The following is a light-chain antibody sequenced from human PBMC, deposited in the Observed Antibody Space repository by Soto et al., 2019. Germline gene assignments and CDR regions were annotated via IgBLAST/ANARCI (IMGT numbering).Light chain of an antibody. V-gene: IGKV1-39*01. Sequence: DIQMTQSPSSLSASVGDRVAITCRTSQSIANYLDWYQQKPGKAPNLLIYGASSLHSGVPSRFSGSGSGTDFTLTISSLQPEDFATYYCQQSYSMPYTFGQGTKLEIK. CDR3: QQSYSMPYT. J-gene: IGKJ2*01. CDR2: GAS. CDR1: QSIANY.